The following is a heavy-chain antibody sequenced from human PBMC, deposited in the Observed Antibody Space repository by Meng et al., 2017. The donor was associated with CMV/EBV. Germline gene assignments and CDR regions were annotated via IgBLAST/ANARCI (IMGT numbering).Heavy chain of an antibody. CDR1: GFTFSSYS. CDR3: AREIGVARYDWYGMDV. J-gene: IGHJ6*02. V-gene: IGHV3-21*01. Sequence: GGSLRLSCAASGFTFSSYSMNWVRQAPGKGPEWVSSISSSSSYIYYADSVKGRFTISRDNAKNSLYLQMNSLRAEDTAVYYCAREIGVARYDWYGMDVWGQGTTVTVSS. D-gene: IGHD3-3*01. CDR2: ISSSSSYI.